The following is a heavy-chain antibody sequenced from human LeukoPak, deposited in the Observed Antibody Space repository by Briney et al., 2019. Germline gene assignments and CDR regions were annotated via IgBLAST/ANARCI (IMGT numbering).Heavy chain of an antibody. CDR1: GFTFSSYS. CDR2: ISFSGSYI. CDR3: ARDAGYGYDRFDY. J-gene: IGHJ4*02. D-gene: IGHD5-18*01. V-gene: IGHV3-21*01. Sequence: PGGSLRLSCAASGFTFSSYSMNWVRKAPGKGLEWVSSISFSGSYIYYADSVKGRYTISRDNAQNSLYLQMNRLGVEDTAVYYCARDAGYGYDRFDYWGQGTQVTVSS.